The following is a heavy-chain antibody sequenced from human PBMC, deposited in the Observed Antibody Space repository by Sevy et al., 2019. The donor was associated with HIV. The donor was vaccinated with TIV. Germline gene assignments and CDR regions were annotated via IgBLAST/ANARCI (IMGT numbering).Heavy chain of an antibody. V-gene: IGHV1-69*13. CDR2: IIPIFGTA. D-gene: IGHD6-13*01. CDR3: ARDSRIVKYSSSWYGFFDI. Sequence: ATVKVSCKASGGTFSSYAISWVRQAPRQGLERRGGIIPIFGTANYAQKFQGRVTISADESTSTAYMELSSLRSEDTAVYYCARDSRIVKYSSSWYGFFDIWGQGTMVTVSS. CDR1: GGTFSSYA. J-gene: IGHJ3*02.